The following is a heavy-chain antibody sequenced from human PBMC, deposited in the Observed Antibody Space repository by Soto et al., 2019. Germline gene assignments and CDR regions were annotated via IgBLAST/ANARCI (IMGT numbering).Heavy chain of an antibody. J-gene: IGHJ5*02. V-gene: IGHV3-21*01. CDR3: ARDLNVITIGNRWFDP. D-gene: IGHD3-9*01. CDR2: ISGGGSHI. CDR1: GFSFSSYS. Sequence: GGSLRLSCAASGFSFSSYSMNWVRQAPGKGLEWVSSISGGGSHIYYADSVKGRFTISRDNAKSSLFLQMNSLRDEDTAVYYCARDLNVITIGNRWFDPWGQGTLVTVSS.